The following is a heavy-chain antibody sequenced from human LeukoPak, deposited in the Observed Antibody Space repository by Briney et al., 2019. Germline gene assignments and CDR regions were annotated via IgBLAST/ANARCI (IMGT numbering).Heavy chain of an antibody. J-gene: IGHJ4*02. V-gene: IGHV4-34*01. CDR2: INHSGGT. CDR3: ARVAGKGDY. D-gene: IGHD4-23*01. Sequence: SETLSLTCAVYGGSFSGYYWSWIRQPPGKGLEWIGEINHSGGTNYNPSLKSRVTISVDTSKNQFSLKLSSVTAADTAVYYCARVAGKGDYWGQGTLVTVSS. CDR1: GGSFSGYY.